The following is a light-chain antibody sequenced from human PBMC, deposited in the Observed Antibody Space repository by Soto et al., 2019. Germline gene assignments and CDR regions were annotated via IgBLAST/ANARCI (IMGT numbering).Light chain of an antibody. J-gene: IGKJ5*01. CDR1: QSVLYSSNDMSY. CDR3: QQYYPTPAIT. V-gene: IGKV4-1*01. CDR2: WAS. Sequence: DIVMTQSPDSLAVSLGERATVNCKSSQSVLYSSNDMSYLAWYQQKPGHPPKLLIYWASTRGSGVPDRLSGSGSGTHFPLTISSLQADDVAVYYCQQYYPTPAITFGQGTLLEIK.